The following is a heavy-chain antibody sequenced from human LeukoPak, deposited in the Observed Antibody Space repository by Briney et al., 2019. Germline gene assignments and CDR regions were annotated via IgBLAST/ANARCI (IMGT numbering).Heavy chain of an antibody. Sequence: AGSLRLSCAASGFTVSSKYMAWVRQASGKGLEWVSFINSGGTTNYADSVKGRFTISRDYSKNTLNLQMNSLRAEDTAVYYCATIVSDSSGWYHFDHWGQGALVTVSS. CDR1: GFTVSSKY. J-gene: IGHJ4*02. CDR2: INSGGTT. V-gene: IGHV3-66*01. CDR3: ATIVSDSSGWYHFDH. D-gene: IGHD6-19*01.